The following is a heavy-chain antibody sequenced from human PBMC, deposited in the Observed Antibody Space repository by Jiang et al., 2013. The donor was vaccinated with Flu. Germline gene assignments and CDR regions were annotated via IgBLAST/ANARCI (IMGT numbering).Heavy chain of an antibody. CDR3: AREDIVVVPAAMVYYYYGMDV. J-gene: IGHJ6*02. CDR2: INAGNGNT. V-gene: IGHV1-3*01. CDR1: GYTFTSYA. Sequence: SGAEVKKPGASVKVSCKASGYTFTSYAMHWVRQAPGQRLEWMGWINAGNGNTKYSQKFQGRVTITRDTSASTAYMELSSLRSEDTAVYYCAREDIVVVPAAMVYYYYGMDVWGQGTTVTVSS. D-gene: IGHD2-2*01.